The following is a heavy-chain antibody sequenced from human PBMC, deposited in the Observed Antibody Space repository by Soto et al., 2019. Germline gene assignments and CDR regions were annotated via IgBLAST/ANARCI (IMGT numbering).Heavy chain of an antibody. Sequence: LSLTCTVSGGSISSYYWSWIRQPPGKGLEWIGYIYYSGSTNYNPSLKSRVTISVDTSKNQFSLKLSSVTAADTAVYYCARYYDSSGYYYQFDYWGQGTLVTVSS. CDR2: IYYSGST. J-gene: IGHJ4*02. D-gene: IGHD3-22*01. CDR3: ARYYDSSGYYYQFDY. V-gene: IGHV4-59*01. CDR1: GGSISSYY.